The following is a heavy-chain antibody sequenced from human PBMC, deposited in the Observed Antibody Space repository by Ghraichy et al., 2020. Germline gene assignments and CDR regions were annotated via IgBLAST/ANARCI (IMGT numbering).Heavy chain of an antibody. V-gene: IGHV3-74*01. CDR3: ARDGHGEADY. Sequence: GESLNISCAASGFTFSSYWMHWVRQAPGKGLVWVSRINSDGSGISYADSVKGRFTISRDNAKNTLYLQMNSLRAEDTAVYYCARDGHGEADYWGQGTLVTVSS. CDR1: GFTFSSYW. J-gene: IGHJ4*02. CDR2: INSDGSGI. D-gene: IGHD4-17*01.